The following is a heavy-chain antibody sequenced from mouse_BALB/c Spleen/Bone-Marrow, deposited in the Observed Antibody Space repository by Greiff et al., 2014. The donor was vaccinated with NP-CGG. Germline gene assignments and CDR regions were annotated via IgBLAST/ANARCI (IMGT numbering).Heavy chain of an antibody. V-gene: IGHV14-3*02. Sequence: VQLQQSGAELVKPGASVKLSCTASGFNIKDTYMHWVKQRPEQGLEWIGRIDPANGNTKYDPKFQGKATMTADTSSTTAYVHLSSLTSEDAAVYYCARYRDYGSSYGMDYWGQGTSVTVSS. CDR2: IDPANGNT. J-gene: IGHJ4*01. D-gene: IGHD1-1*01. CDR1: GFNIKDTY. CDR3: ARYRDYGSSYGMDY.